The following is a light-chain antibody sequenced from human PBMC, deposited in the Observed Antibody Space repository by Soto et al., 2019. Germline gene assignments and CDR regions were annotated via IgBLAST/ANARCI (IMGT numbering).Light chain of an antibody. CDR2: DVS. J-gene: IGLJ1*01. CDR3: SSYTSSSTHV. Sequence: QSVLTQPASVSGSPGQSITISCTGTSSDVGGYNYVFWYQQYPGKAPKLMIYDVSNRPSGVSNRFSGSKSGNTASLTISGLQAEDEADYYCSSYTSSSTHVFGTGTKVTV. V-gene: IGLV2-14*01. CDR1: SSDVGGYNY.